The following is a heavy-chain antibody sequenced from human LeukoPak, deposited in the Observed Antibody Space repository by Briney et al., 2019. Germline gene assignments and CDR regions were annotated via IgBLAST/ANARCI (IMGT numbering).Heavy chain of an antibody. D-gene: IGHD5-24*01. Sequence: PSETLSLTCTVSGGSISSSSYYWGWVRQAPGKGLEWVSSISSSSSYIYYADSVKGRFTISRDNAKNSLYLQMNSLRAEDTAVYYCARAERWLQCFDYWGQGTLVTVSS. V-gene: IGHV3-21*01. CDR1: GGSISSSSYY. CDR2: ISSSSSYI. J-gene: IGHJ4*02. CDR3: ARAERWLQCFDY.